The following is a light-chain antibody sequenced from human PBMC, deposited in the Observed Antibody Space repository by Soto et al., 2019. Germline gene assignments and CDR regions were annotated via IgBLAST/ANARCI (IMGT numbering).Light chain of an antibody. CDR1: QSISTW. V-gene: IGKV1-5*03. CDR3: QQYNSYSWT. CDR2: EAS. Sequence: DIQMTQSPSTLSASVGDRVTITCRASQSISTWLAWYQQKSGKAPKLLIYEASTLGSGVPSRFSGSGSGTEFTLTISSLQPDDFATYYCQQYNSYSWTFGQGTKVDI. J-gene: IGKJ1*01.